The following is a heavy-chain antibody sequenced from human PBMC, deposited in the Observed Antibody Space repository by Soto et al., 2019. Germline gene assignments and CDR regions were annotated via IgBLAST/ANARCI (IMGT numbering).Heavy chain of an antibody. CDR2: ISGSGGST. V-gene: IGHV3-23*01. J-gene: IGHJ6*02. CDR3: ANDNLAAAPADYYYGMDV. Sequence: GGSLRLSCAASGFTFSSYAMSWVRQAPGKGLEWVSAISGSGGSTYYADSVKGRFTIPRDNSKNTLYLQMNSLRAEDTAVYYCANDNLAAAPADYYYGMDVWGQGTTVTVSS. CDR1: GFTFSSYA. D-gene: IGHD6-13*01.